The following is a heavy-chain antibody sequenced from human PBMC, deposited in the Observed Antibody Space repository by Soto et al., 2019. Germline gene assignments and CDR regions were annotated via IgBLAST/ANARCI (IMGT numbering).Heavy chain of an antibody. CDR1: GGSISSGGYY. J-gene: IGHJ4*02. V-gene: IGHV4-31*03. D-gene: IGHD6-6*01. CDR3: ARGWLRSSSSPSSFDY. Sequence: SETLYLTCTVSGGSISSGGYYWSWIRQHPGKGLEWIGYIYYSGSTYYNPSLKSRVTISVDTSKNQFSLKLSSVTAADTAVYYCARGWLRSSSSPSSFDYWGQGTLVTVSS. CDR2: IYYSGST.